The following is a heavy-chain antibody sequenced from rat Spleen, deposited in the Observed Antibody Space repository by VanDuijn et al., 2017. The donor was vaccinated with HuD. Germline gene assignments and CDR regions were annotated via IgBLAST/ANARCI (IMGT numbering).Heavy chain of an antibody. J-gene: IGHJ3*01. CDR1: GFTFSDYY. Sequence: EVQLMESGGGLVQPGRSLKLSCTASGFTFSDYYMAWVRQAPTKGLEWLATVSYDGSRTYYRDSVKGRFTISRNNAKGTLYLQLDSLRSEDTATYYCAIRDGGFPGWGQGTLVTVSS. CDR3: AIRDGGFPG. D-gene: IGHD1-11*01. V-gene: IGHV5-7*01. CDR2: VSYDGSRT.